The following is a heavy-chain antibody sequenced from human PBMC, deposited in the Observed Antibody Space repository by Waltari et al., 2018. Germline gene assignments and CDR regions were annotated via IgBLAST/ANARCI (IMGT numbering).Heavy chain of an antibody. CDR2: MKEGESEK. J-gene: IGHJ4*01. Sequence: VQLVESGGGLVQPGGSLRLSCAASGFSFTIYWMTWVRQAPGKGLEWVANMKEGESEKYYADSVKGRFTISRDNAKKSVHLEMSSLRAEDTAIYYCARVRGDYSNFMTASFDYWGQGITVSVSS. CDR3: ARVRGDYSNFMTASFDY. D-gene: IGHD2-21*01. CDR1: GFSFTIYW. V-gene: IGHV3-7*01.